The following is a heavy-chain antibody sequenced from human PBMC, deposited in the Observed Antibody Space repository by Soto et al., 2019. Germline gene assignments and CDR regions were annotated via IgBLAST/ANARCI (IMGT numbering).Heavy chain of an antibody. CDR1: GVTFSSYG. CDR3: AKGRKYDILTGYPSGVFDY. Sequence: GGSLRLSCAASGVTFSSYGMHWVRQAPGKGLEWVAVISYDGSNKYYADSVKGRFTISRDNSKNTLYLQMNSLRAEDTAVYYCAKGRKYDILTGYPSGVFDYWGQGTLVTVSS. V-gene: IGHV3-30*18. D-gene: IGHD3-9*01. CDR2: ISYDGSNK. J-gene: IGHJ4*02.